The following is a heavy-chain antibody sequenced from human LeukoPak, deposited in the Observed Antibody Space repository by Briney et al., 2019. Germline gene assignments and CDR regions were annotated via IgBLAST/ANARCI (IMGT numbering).Heavy chain of an antibody. J-gene: IGHJ4*02. Sequence: SGGSLRLSCAASGFTFSTYYMTWVRQVPGKGLEWVACIKQDGSENYYVDSVKGRFTISRDNSRNSLYLQMNNLRAEDTAVYFCVRERYCTTATCYVGVPFDYWGQGTLVTVSS. CDR1: GFTFSTYY. V-gene: IGHV3-7*01. CDR2: IKQDGSEN. D-gene: IGHD2-2*01. CDR3: VRERYCTTATCYVGVPFDY.